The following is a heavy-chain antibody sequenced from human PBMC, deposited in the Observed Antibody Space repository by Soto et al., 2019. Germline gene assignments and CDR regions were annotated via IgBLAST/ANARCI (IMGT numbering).Heavy chain of an antibody. CDR2: ISSSGSTI. CDR3: ASPHPYYCSSTSCPDY. V-gene: IGHV3-11*01. J-gene: IGHJ4*02. D-gene: IGHD2-2*01. Sequence: GGSLRLSCAASGFTFSDYYMSWIRQAPGKGLEWVSYISSSGSTIYYADSVKGRFTISRDNAKNSLYLQMNSLRAEDPAVYYCASPHPYYCSSTSCPDYWGQGTLVTVS. CDR1: GFTFSDYY.